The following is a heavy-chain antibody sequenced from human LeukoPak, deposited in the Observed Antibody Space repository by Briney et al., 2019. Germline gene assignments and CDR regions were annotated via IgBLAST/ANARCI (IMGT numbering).Heavy chain of an antibody. D-gene: IGHD1-26*01. CDR2: IYYRGST. CDR1: GGSISSYY. V-gene: IGHV4-59*01. J-gene: IGHJ3*02. Sequence: SETLSLTCTVSGGSISSYYWSWIRQPPGKGLEWIGYIYYRGSTNYNPSLKSRVTISVDTSKNQFSLKLSSVTAADTAVYYCARVGVGAKAAAFDIWGQGTMVTVSS. CDR3: ARVGVGAKAAAFDI.